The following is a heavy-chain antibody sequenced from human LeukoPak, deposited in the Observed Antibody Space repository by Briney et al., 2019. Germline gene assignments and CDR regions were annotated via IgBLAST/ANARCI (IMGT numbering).Heavy chain of an antibody. J-gene: IGHJ4*02. CDR1: GFTFDDYG. V-gene: IGHV3-20*04. CDR2: INWNGGST. CDR3: ASLGYCSGGSCYARRDY. Sequence: PGGSLRLSCAASGFTFDDYGMSWVRQAPGKGLEWVSGINWNGGSTGYADSVKGRFTISRDNAKNSLYLQMNSLRDEDTALYYCASLGYCSGGSCYARRDYWGQGTLVTVSS. D-gene: IGHD2-15*01.